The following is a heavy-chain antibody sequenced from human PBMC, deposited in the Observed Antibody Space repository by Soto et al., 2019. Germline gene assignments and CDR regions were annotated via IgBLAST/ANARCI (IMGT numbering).Heavy chain of an antibody. Sequence: QVQLQESGPGLVKPSQTLSLTCTVSGGSISSGGYYWSWIRQHPGKGLEWIGYIYYSGSTYYNPSRKSRVTISVDTSKNQFSLKLSSVTAADTAVYYCARDSGKKKIAGRSLPSGWFDPWGQGTLVTVSS. V-gene: IGHV4-31*03. CDR2: IYYSGST. CDR1: GGSISSGGYY. D-gene: IGHD6-6*01. J-gene: IGHJ5*02. CDR3: ARDSGKKKIAGRSLPSGWFDP.